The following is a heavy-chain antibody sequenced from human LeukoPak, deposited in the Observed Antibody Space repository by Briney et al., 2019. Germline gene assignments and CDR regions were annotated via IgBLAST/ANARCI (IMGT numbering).Heavy chain of an antibody. D-gene: IGHD6-19*01. V-gene: IGHV3-7*01. J-gene: IGHJ3*02. CDR3: ATSQTTSGRYGNAFDI. Sequence: PGGSLRLSCVASGFIFTNHWMSWVRQAPGKGLEWVANIKEDGREKYYVDSVKGRFTTSRDNAKNSLDLQMNNLRAEDTAVYYCATSQTTSGRYGNAFDIWGQGTTVSVSS. CDR1: GFIFTNHW. CDR2: IKEDGREK.